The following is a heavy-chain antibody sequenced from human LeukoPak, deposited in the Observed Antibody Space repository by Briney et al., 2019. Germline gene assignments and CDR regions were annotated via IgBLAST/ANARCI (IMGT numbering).Heavy chain of an antibody. Sequence: GGSLRLSCAASGFTFSDYYMSWIRQAPGKGLEWVSYISSSGSTIYYADSVKGRSTISRDNAKNSLYLQMNSLRAGDTAVYYCARDFHQESYDFWSGPMRYYYMDVWGKGTTVTVSS. D-gene: IGHD3-3*01. CDR3: ARDFHQESYDFWSGPMRYYYMDV. J-gene: IGHJ6*03. V-gene: IGHV3-11*04. CDR1: GFTFSDYY. CDR2: ISSSGSTI.